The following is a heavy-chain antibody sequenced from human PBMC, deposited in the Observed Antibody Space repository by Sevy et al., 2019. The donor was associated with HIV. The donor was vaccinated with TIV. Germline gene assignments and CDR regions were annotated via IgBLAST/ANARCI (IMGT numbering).Heavy chain of an antibody. V-gene: IGHV1-18*01. CDR1: GYEFTNFG. Sequence: ASVKVSCKTSGYEFTNFGISWVRQAPGQGLEWMGWISPYNGNTNYAQNFQGRVTLTTDTSTSTAYMEVRSLRSDDTAVYYCGRLTKWMAFQYFGYWGQGTLVTVSS. D-gene: IGHD3-3*01. CDR3: GRLTKWMAFQYFGY. CDR2: ISPYNGNT. J-gene: IGHJ4*02.